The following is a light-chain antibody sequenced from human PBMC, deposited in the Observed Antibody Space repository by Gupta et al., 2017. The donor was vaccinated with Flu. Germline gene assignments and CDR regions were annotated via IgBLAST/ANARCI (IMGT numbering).Light chain of an antibody. CDR3: QQYNNWPPVT. V-gene: IGKV3-15*01. J-gene: IGKJ3*01. Sequence: EIVMTQSPATLSVSPGERATLSCRASQSVSSNLAWYQQKPGQAPRLLIYGASTRDTGITARFSGSGSGTEFTLTISSRQSEDFAVYYCQQYNNWPPVTFGHGTKVDIK. CDR1: QSVSSN. CDR2: GAS.